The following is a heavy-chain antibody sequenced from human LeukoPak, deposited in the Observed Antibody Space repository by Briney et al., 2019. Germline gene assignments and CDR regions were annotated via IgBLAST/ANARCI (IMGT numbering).Heavy chain of an antibody. CDR1: GGSISSYY. J-gene: IGHJ5*02. CDR2: IYTSGST. Sequence: PSETLSLTCTVSGGSISSYYWSWIRQPAGKGLEWNGRIYTSGSTNYNPSLKSRVTMSVDTSKNLFSLKLSSVTAADTAVYYCAREAVAGTDWFDPWGQGTLVTVSS. V-gene: IGHV4-4*07. D-gene: IGHD6-19*01. CDR3: AREAVAGTDWFDP.